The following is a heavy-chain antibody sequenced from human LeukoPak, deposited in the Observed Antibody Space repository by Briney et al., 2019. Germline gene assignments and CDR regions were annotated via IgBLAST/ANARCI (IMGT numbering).Heavy chain of an antibody. D-gene: IGHD3-3*02. V-gene: IGHV3-30*19. CDR2: ISYAGTNK. CDR3: ARGFSFPLDY. CDR1: GFTFSTYG. Sequence: PGGSLRLSCAASGFTFSTYGMHRVRQSPGKGLEWVAVISYAGTNKYYADSVKGRFTISRDNPKNTLYLQMNSLKAEDTAVYYCARGFSFPLDYWGQGTLVTVSS. J-gene: IGHJ4*02.